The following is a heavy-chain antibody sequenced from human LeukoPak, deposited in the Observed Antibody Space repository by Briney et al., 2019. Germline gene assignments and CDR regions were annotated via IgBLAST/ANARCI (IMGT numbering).Heavy chain of an antibody. D-gene: IGHD1-7*01. CDR3: ARDYWNSYPDWYFDL. CDR2: INPNSGGT. Sequence: ASVKVSCKASGYTFTGYYMHWVRQAPGQGLEWMGWINPNSGGTNYAQKFQGRVTMTRDTSISTAYMELSRLRSDDTAVYYCARDYWNSYPDWYFDLWGRGTLVTVSS. J-gene: IGHJ2*01. CDR1: GYTFTGYY. V-gene: IGHV1-2*02.